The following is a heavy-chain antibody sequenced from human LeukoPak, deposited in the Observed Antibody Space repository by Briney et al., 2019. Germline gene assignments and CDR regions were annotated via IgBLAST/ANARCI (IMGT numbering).Heavy chain of an antibody. Sequence: ASVKVSCKASGYTFTNYGVSWVRQAPGQGLEWMGWISAYNGNPGYAQKFQGRVTMTTDTSTSTTYMELRSLRSDDTAVYYCATYTEGYCTSANCYAGFDYWGQGTLVNVSS. V-gene: IGHV1-18*01. D-gene: IGHD2-2*01. CDR3: ATYTEGYCTSANCYAGFDY. J-gene: IGHJ4*02. CDR1: GYTFTNYG. CDR2: ISAYNGNP.